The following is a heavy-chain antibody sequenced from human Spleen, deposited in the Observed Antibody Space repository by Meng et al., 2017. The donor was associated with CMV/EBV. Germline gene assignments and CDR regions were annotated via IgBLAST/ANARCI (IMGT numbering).Heavy chain of an antibody. J-gene: IGHJ5*02. CDR2: IYYSGST. V-gene: IGHV4-61*01. CDR1: GGSMSHSSYY. D-gene: IGHD1-1*01. CDR3: ARDAGWWFDP. Sequence: SETLSLTCTVSGGSMSHSSYYWGWIRQPPGKGLEWIGYIYYSGSTNYNPSLKSRVTISVDTSKNQFSLKLSSVTAADTAVYYCARDAGWWFDPWGQGTLVTVSS.